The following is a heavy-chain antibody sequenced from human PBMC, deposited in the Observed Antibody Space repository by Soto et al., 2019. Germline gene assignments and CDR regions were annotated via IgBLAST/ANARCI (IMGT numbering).Heavy chain of an antibody. CDR1: GFTFSSYP. CDR2: ISYDGGNQ. CDR3: ARGPITQTSFIDH. Sequence: PGGSLRLSCEASGFTFSSYPMHWVRQAPGKGLEWVTVISYDGGNQYYADSVKGRFTISRDNSKDTLYLQMHSLRSDDTAVYFCARGPITQTSFIDHWGQGPLVTVSS. V-gene: IGHV3-30-3*01. J-gene: IGHJ4*02. D-gene: IGHD1-20*01.